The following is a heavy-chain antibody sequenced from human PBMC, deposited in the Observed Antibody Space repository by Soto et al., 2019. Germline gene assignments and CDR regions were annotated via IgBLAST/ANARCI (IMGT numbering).Heavy chain of an antibody. Sequence: SETLSLTCAVYGGSFSGYYWSWIRQPPGKGLEWIGEINHSGSTNYNPSLKSRVTISVDTSKNQFSLKLSSVTAADTAVYYCATGDYSNYAEYFQHWGQGTLVTVSS. D-gene: IGHD4-4*01. CDR2: INHSGST. CDR3: ATGDYSNYAEYFQH. J-gene: IGHJ1*01. V-gene: IGHV4-34*01. CDR1: GGSFSGYY.